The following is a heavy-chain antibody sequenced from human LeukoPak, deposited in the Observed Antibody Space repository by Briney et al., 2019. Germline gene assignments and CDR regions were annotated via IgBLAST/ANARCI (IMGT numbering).Heavy chain of an antibody. V-gene: IGHV3-30-3*01. J-gene: IGHJ4*02. D-gene: IGHD4-11*01. Sequence: PGGSLRLSCAASGFTFSSHTLHWVRQAPGKGLEWVAVIPYDGTNKYYADSVKGRFTISRDNSKNTLYLQMNSLRLEDTAVYYCAREGDNYGYFDYWGQGTLVTVSS. CDR3: AREGDNYGYFDY. CDR2: IPYDGTNK. CDR1: GFTFSSHT.